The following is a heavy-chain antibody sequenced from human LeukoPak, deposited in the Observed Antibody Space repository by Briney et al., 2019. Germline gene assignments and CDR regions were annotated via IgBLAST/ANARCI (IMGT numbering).Heavy chain of an antibody. J-gene: IGHJ3*02. D-gene: IGHD3-22*01. V-gene: IGHV3-23*01. CDR1: GFTFSGYA. Sequence: GGSLRLSCAASGFTFSGYAMSWVRQAPGKGLEWVSAISGSGGSTYYADSVKGRFTISRDNSKNTLYLQMNSLRAEDTAVYYCAKDAAIWYYYDSSGSPNAFDIWGQGTMVTVSS. CDR3: AKDAAIWYYYDSSGSPNAFDI. CDR2: ISGSGGST.